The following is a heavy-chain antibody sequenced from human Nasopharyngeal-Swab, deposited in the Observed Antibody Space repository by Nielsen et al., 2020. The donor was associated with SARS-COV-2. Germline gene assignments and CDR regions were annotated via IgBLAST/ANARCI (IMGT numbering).Heavy chain of an antibody. CDR3: ARDIVVVGYYYYYMDV. J-gene: IGHJ6*03. V-gene: IGHV1-2*04. CDR1: GYTFTGYY. CDR2: INPNSGGT. Sequence: ASVKVSCKASGYTFTGYYMHWVRQAPGQGLEWMGWINPNSGGTNYAQKFQGWVTMTRDTSISTAYMELSRLRSDDTAVYYCARDIVVVGYYYYYMDVWGKGTTVTVSS. D-gene: IGHD2-15*01.